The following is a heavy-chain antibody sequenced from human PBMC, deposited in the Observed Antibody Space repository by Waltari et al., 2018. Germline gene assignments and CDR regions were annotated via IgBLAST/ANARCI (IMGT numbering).Heavy chain of an antibody. V-gene: IGHV4-39*07. D-gene: IGHD3-22*01. CDR2: IYYSGST. J-gene: IGHJ4*02. Sequence: QLQLQESGPGLVKPSETLSLTCTVSGGSISSSSYYWGWIRQPPGKGLEWIGSIYYSGSTYYNPSLKSRVTISVDTSKNQFSLKLSSVTAADTAVYYCASGFGSSGYYPPFGLDWGQGTLVTVSS. CDR1: GGSISSSSYY. CDR3: ASGFGSSGYYPPFGLD.